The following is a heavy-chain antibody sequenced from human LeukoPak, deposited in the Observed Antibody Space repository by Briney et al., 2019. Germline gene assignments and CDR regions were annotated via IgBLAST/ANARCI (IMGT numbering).Heavy chain of an antibody. Sequence: QPGGSLRLSCAASGFTFSSYAMSWVRQAPGKGLEWVAVISYDGSNKYYADSVKGRFTISRDNSKNTLYLQMNSLRTEDTAVYYCARDEYSGGIYYYYYMDVWGKGTTVTVSS. J-gene: IGHJ6*03. V-gene: IGHV3-30*04. CDR3: ARDEYSGGIYYYYYMDV. D-gene: IGHD2-21*01. CDR1: GFTFSSYA. CDR2: ISYDGSNK.